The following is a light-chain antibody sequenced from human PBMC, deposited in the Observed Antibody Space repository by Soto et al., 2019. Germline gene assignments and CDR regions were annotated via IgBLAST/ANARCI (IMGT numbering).Light chain of an antibody. CDR3: QQYETFSGT. V-gene: IGKV1-5*01. CDR1: QSVSGW. CDR2: DAS. Sequence: DIQMTQSPSTLSASVGDTVTVTCLASQSVSGWVAWYQQKPGEAPKLLIYDASALPRGVPSGFSGSGSGTKFTLAIASLQPDDFATYYCQQYETFSGTFGAGTKVEI. J-gene: IGKJ4*02.